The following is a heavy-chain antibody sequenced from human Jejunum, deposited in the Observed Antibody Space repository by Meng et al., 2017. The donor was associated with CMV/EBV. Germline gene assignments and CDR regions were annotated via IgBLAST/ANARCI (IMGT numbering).Heavy chain of an antibody. Sequence: GVSFSPYALSWVRQAPGKGLEWISGISTGGGAIYYAKSVEGRFTVSRDNSKDTLYLQMNSLGAEDTAVYYCAKNYADIVIPAFDYWGQGTLVTVSS. D-gene: IGHD5-12*01. CDR2: ISTGGGAI. CDR1: GVSFSPYA. J-gene: IGHJ4*02. CDR3: AKNYADIVIPAFDY. V-gene: IGHV3-23*01.